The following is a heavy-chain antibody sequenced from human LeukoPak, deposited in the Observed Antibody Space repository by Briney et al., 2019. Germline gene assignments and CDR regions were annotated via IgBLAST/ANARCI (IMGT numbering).Heavy chain of an antibody. CDR2: FDPEDGET. Sequence: ASVTVSCKVSGYTLTELSMHWVRQAPGKGPEWMGGFDPEDGETIYAQKFQGRVTMTEDTSTDTAYMELSSLRSEDTAVYYCATYSGSYYERERAFDIWGQGTMVTVSS. V-gene: IGHV1-24*01. CDR3: ATYSGSYYERERAFDI. CDR1: GYTLTELS. D-gene: IGHD1-26*01. J-gene: IGHJ3*02.